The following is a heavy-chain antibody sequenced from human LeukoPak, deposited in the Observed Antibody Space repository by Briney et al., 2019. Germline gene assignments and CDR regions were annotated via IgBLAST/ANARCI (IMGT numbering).Heavy chain of an antibody. D-gene: IGHD6-19*01. J-gene: IGHJ6*03. CDR3: TTGIAVAGIRASDYYYMDV. CDR1: GLTFSNAW. CDR2: IKSKTDGGTT. Sequence: GGSLRLSCAASGLTFSNAWMSWVRQAPGKGLEWVGRIKSKTDGGTTDYAAPVKGRFTISRDDSKNTLYLQMNSLKTEDTAVYYCTTGIAVAGIRASDYYYMDVWGKGTTVTVSS. V-gene: IGHV3-15*01.